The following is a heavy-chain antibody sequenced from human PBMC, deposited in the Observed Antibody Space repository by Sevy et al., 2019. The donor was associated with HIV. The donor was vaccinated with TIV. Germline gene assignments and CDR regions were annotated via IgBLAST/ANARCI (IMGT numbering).Heavy chain of an antibody. CDR1: GYTFTSYG. J-gene: IGHJ3*02. D-gene: IGHD3-3*01. V-gene: IGHV1-18*01. CDR2: ISAYNGNT. Sequence: ASVKVSCKASGYTFTSYGISWVRQAPGQGLEWMGWISAYNGNTNYAQKLQGRVTMTTATSTSTAYMELRSLRSDDTAVYYCARVITIFGVVIPQGAFDIWGQGTMVTVSS. CDR3: ARVITIFGVVIPQGAFDI.